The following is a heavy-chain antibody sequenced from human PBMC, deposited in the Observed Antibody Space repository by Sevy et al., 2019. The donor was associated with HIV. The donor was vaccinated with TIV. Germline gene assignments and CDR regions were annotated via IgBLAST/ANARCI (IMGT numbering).Heavy chain of an antibody. Sequence: GVSLRLSCAASGFTFSNAWMSWVRQAPGKGLEWVGRIKSKTDGGTTDYAAPVKGRFTISRDDSKNTLYLQMNSLKTEDTAVYYCTTDLREIVVVIDDAFDIWGQGTMVTVSS. CDR3: TTDLREIVVVIDDAFDI. CDR1: GFTFSNAW. J-gene: IGHJ3*02. D-gene: IGHD3-22*01. CDR2: IKSKTDGGTT. V-gene: IGHV3-15*01.